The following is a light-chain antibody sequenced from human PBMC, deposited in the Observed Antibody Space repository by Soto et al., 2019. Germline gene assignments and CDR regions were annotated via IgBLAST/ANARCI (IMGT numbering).Light chain of an antibody. Sequence: QSALTQPPSASGSPGQSVTISCTGTSSDVGGYDYVSWYQQQSGKAPKLMIYEVTKRPSGVPDRFSGSKSGNTASLTVSGLQAEDEADYYSSSYAGINNVIFGAGTKLTVL. J-gene: IGLJ2*01. CDR3: SSYAGINNVI. V-gene: IGLV2-8*01. CDR1: SSDVGGYDY. CDR2: EVT.